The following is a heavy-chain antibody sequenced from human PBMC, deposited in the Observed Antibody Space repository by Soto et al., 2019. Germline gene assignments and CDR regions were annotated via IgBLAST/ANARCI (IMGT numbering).Heavy chain of an antibody. CDR1: GDSITSGDYY. J-gene: IGHJ4*02. CDR2: IYYSGST. CDR3: ARLRMNYYRLDQ. V-gene: IGHV4-30-4*01. D-gene: IGHD3-22*01. Sequence: QVQLRESGPGLVKPSQTLSLTCTVSGDSITSGDYYWTWIRQSPGKGLDWIGHIYYSGSTYSNPSLKNRIVMSLDTAKKQFSLKLRSVTATDTAIYFCARLRMNYYRLDQWGQGLLVTVSS.